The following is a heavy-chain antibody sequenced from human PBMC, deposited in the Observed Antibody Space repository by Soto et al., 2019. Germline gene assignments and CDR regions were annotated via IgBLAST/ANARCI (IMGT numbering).Heavy chain of an antibody. J-gene: IGHJ4*02. D-gene: IGHD3-22*01. CDR3: ARVDYYDSSGYYGY. CDR2: ISGYNGNT. V-gene: IGHV1-18*04. CDR1: GYTFTIYG. Sequence: QVQLVQSGAEVKKPGASVKVSCKAFGYTFTIYGISWVRQAPGQGLEWMGWISGYNGNTDYAQNLQDRVTLTTDASTSSVYMELRSLRSDDTAVYYCARVDYYDSSGYYGYWGQGTLITVSS.